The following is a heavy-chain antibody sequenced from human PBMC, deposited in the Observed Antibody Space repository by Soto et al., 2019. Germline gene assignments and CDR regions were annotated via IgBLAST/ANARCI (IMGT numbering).Heavy chain of an antibody. CDR3: ARHAYAGLYGSGSYYTPLDY. CDR1: GGSISSNY. CDR2: IYYSVST. Sequence: PSETLSLTCTVSGGSISSNYWTWIRQPPGKGLEWIGSIYYSVSTYYNVSLKSRVTISVDTSKNQFSLKLSSVTAADTAVYYCARHAYAGLYGSGSYYTPLDYWGQGTLVTVSS. J-gene: IGHJ4*02. D-gene: IGHD3-10*01. V-gene: IGHV4-39*01.